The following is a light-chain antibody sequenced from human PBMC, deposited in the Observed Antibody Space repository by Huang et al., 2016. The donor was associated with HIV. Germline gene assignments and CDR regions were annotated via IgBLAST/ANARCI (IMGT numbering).Light chain of an antibody. J-gene: IGKJ1*01. CDR3: QQYNSNSWT. Sequence: DIQMTQSPSTLSASVGDRVTITCRVSQSVSDYLSWYQQKPGNAPKLLIYKASSLESGVPSRFSGSGSGTEFTLTISTLQPDDFATYYCQQYNSNSWTFGQGTKVEIK. CDR1: QSVSDY. V-gene: IGKV1-5*03. CDR2: KAS.